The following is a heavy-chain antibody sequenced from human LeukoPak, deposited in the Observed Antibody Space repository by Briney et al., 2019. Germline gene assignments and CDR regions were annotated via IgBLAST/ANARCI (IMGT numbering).Heavy chain of an antibody. CDR2: IYHSGST. CDR1: GGSISSGTYS. D-gene: IGHD5-12*01. CDR3: ARDRGGYSGYGPLDY. Sequence: PSQTLSLTCAVSGGSISSGTYSWSWIRQLPGKGLEWIGYIYHSGSTYYNPSLKSRVTMSVDRSKNQFSLNLSSVTAADTAVYYCARDRGGYSGYGPLDYWGQGTLVTVSS. J-gene: IGHJ4*02. V-gene: IGHV4-30-2*01.